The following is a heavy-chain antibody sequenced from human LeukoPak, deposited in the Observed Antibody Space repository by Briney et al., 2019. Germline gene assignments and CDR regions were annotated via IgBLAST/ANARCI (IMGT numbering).Heavy chain of an antibody. CDR1: GYTFTSYD. Sequence: ASVKVSCKASGYTFTSYDINWVRQATGQGLEWMGWMNPNSGNTGYAQKFQGRVTMTRNTSISTAYMDLSSPRSEDTAVYYCARGQYHLQIYYYYYMDVWGKGTTVTISS. CDR2: MNPNSGNT. V-gene: IGHV1-8*01. CDR3: ARGQYHLQIYYYYYMDV. J-gene: IGHJ6*03. D-gene: IGHD2-2*01.